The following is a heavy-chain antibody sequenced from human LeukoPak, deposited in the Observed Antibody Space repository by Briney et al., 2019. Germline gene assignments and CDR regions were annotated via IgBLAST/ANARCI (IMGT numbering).Heavy chain of an antibody. CDR2: INHSGST. Sequence: PSETLSLTCAVYGGSFSGYYWSWIRQPPGKGLEWIGEINHSGSTNYNPSLKSRVTISVDTSKNQFSLKLSSVTAADTAVYYCARAHDGYCSSTSCRNWFDPWGQGTLVTVSS. V-gene: IGHV4-34*01. J-gene: IGHJ5*02. D-gene: IGHD2-2*03. CDR3: ARAHDGYCSSTSCRNWFDP. CDR1: GGSFSGYY.